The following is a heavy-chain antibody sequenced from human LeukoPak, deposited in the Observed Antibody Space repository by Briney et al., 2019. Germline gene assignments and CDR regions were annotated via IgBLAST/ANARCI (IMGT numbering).Heavy chain of an antibody. D-gene: IGHD5-12*01. CDR3: ARDDVGYSGYDYLDY. V-gene: IGHV3-11*01. J-gene: IGHJ4*02. Sequence: GGSLRLSCAASGFTFSDYYMSWIRQVPGKGLEWVSYISSSGSTIYYADSVKGRFTISRDNAKNSLYLQMNSLRAEDTAVYYCARDDVGYSGYDYLDYWGQGTLVTVSS. CDR1: GFTFSDYY. CDR2: ISSSGSTI.